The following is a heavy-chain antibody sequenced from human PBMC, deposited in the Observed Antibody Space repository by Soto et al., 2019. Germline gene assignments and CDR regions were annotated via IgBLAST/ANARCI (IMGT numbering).Heavy chain of an antibody. D-gene: IGHD6-13*01. J-gene: IGHJ6*02. CDR2: IYPGDSDT. V-gene: IGHV5-51*01. CDR3: ARGPNYSSSWYYYYGMDV. CDR1: GYSFTSYW. Sequence: PGESLKISCKGSGYSFTSYWIGWVRQMPGKGLEWMGIIYPGDSDTRYSPSFQGQVTISADKSISTAYLQWSSLKASDTAMYYCARGPNYSSSWYYYYGMDVWGQGTTVTVSS.